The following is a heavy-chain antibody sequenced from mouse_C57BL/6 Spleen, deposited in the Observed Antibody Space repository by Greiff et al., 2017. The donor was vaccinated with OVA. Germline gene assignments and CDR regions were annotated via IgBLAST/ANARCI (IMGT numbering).Heavy chain of an antibody. CDR1: GYAFSSYW. D-gene: IGHD1-1*01. V-gene: IGHV1-80*01. Sequence: QVQLQQSGAELVKPGASVKISCKASGYAFSSYWMNWVKQRPGKGLEWIGQIDPGDGDTNYNGKFKGKATLTADKSSSTAYMQLSSLTSEDSAVYFCARSPLITTVVDYWGQGTTLTVSS. CDR3: ARSPLITTVVDY. CDR2: IDPGDGDT. J-gene: IGHJ2*01.